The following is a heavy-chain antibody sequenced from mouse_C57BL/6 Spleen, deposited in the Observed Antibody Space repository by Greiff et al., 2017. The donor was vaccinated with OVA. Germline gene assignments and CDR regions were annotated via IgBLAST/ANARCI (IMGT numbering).Heavy chain of an antibody. CDR3: ARGGGLRDAMDY. Sequence: EVMLVESGPELVKPGASVKIPCKASGYTFTDYNMDWVKQSHGKSLEWIGDINPNNGGTIYNQTFNGKATLTVDKSSSTAYMELRSLTSEDTAVYYCARGGGLRDAMDYWGQGTSVTVSS. J-gene: IGHJ4*01. CDR2: INPNNGGT. D-gene: IGHD1-1*02. CDR1: GYTFTDYN. V-gene: IGHV1-18*01.